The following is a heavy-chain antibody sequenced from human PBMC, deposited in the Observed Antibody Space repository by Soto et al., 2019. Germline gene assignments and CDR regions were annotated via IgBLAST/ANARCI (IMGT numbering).Heavy chain of an antibody. V-gene: IGHV1-69*02. J-gene: IGHJ3*02. CDR3: ASPCAQDIVVVPAASGAFDI. D-gene: IGHD2-2*01. CDR1: GGTFSSYT. CDR2: IIPILGIA. Sequence: QVQLVQSGAEVKKPGSSVKVSCKASGGTFSSYTISWVRQAPGQGLEWMGRIIPILGIANYAQKFQGRVTISEDKSTSTGYMELSSLRSEDTAVYYCASPCAQDIVVVPAASGAFDIWGQGTMVTVSS.